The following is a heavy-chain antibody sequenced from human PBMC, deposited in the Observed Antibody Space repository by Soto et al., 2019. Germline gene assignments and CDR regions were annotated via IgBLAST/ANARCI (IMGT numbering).Heavy chain of an antibody. CDR1: GGSISSSSYY. CDR3: ARHVPTFGYSGCLDY. Sequence: SETLSLTCTVSGGSISSSSYYWGWIRQPPGKGLEWIGSIYYSGSTYYNPSLKSRVTISVDTSKNQFSLKLSSVTAADTAVYYCARHVPTFGYSGCLDYWGQGTLVTVSS. D-gene: IGHD1-26*01. J-gene: IGHJ4*02. CDR2: IYYSGST. V-gene: IGHV4-39*01.